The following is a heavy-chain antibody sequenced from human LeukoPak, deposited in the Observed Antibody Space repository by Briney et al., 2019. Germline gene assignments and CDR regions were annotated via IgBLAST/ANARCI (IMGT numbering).Heavy chain of an antibody. J-gene: IGHJ4*02. V-gene: IGHV3-23*01. Sequence: GSLRLSCAASGFTFSSYAMSWVRQAPGKGLEWVSVISASGGSTHYADSVKGRFTVSRDNSKNTLYLQMNSLRAEDTAVYYCARDDCSGGSCYWIHWGQGTLVTVSS. CDR3: ARDDCSGGSCYWIH. CDR1: GFTFSSYA. CDR2: ISASGGST. D-gene: IGHD2-15*01.